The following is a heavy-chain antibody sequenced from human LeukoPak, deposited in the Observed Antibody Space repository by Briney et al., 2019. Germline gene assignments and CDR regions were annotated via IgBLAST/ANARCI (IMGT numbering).Heavy chain of an antibody. Sequence: PGGSLRLSCAASGFTFSDHYMDWVRQAPGKGLEWVGRTRNKANSYTTEYAASVKGRFTISRDDLKNSLYLQMNSLKTEDTAVYYCARDQDRCLDYWGQGTLVTVSS. D-gene: IGHD2-15*01. J-gene: IGHJ4*02. V-gene: IGHV3-72*01. CDR1: GFTFSDHY. CDR3: ARDQDRCLDY. CDR2: TRNKANSYTT.